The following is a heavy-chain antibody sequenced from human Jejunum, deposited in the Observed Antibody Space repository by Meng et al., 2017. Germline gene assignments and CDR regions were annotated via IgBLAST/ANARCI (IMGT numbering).Heavy chain of an antibody. V-gene: IGHV1-46*01. D-gene: IGHD7-27*01. CDR2: INPSGTT. CDR3: ARGVDAGVDY. CDR1: GYPFSTHY. Sequence: QVQLVQSGAEVKKPGASVKLSCKASGYPFSTHYMHWVRQAPGQGLEWMGLINPSGTTIYAPKFQGRVTMTRDTSITTAYMELSSLTSDDTAVYYCARGVDAGVDYWGQGTLVTVSS. J-gene: IGHJ4*02.